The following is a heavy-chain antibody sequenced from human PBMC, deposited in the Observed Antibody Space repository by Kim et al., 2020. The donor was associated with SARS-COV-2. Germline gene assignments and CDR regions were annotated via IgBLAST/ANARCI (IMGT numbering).Heavy chain of an antibody. CDR3: ARHNREWLVLLPYYFDY. CDR1: SGSISSSSYY. V-gene: IGHV4-39*01. J-gene: IGHJ4*02. D-gene: IGHD6-19*01. Sequence: SETLSLTCTVSSGSISSSSYYWGWIRQPPGKGLEWIGSIYYSGSTYYNPSLKSRVTLSVDTSKNQFSLKRSSVTAADTAVYYCARHNREWLVLLPYYFDYWGQGTLGTVSS. CDR2: IYYSGST.